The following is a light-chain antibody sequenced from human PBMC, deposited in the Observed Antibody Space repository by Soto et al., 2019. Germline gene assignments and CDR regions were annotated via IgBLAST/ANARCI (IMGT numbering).Light chain of an antibody. J-gene: IGKJ5*01. Sequence: DIQLTQSPSFLSASVGDRVTITCRASQGISSYLAWYQQKPGEAPKLLIYAASTLQSGVPSRFSGSGSGTDFTLTISSLQPEDFATCYCQQSYSFPITFGQGTRLEIK. CDR1: QGISSY. CDR3: QQSYSFPIT. CDR2: AAS. V-gene: IGKV1-9*01.